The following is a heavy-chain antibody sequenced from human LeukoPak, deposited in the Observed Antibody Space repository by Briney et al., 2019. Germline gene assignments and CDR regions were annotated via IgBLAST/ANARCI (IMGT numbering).Heavy chain of an antibody. CDR1: GGSFSGYY. J-gene: IGHJ4*02. CDR3: VREILYCSGGSCYRGPFDN. CDR2: INHSGST. V-gene: IGHV4-34*01. Sequence: PSETLSLTCAVYGGSFSGYYWSWIRQPPGKGLEWIGEINHSGSTNYNPSLKSRVTMSVDMSKNQFSLRLSSVTAADTAVYYCVREILYCSGGSCYRGPFDNWGQGTLVTVSA. D-gene: IGHD2-15*01.